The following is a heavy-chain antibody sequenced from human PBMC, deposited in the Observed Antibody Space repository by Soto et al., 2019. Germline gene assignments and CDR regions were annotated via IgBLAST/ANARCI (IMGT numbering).Heavy chain of an antibody. CDR3: VRAEGGGDNARGDY. D-gene: IGHD3-10*02. CDR1: GGTFSSYT. J-gene: IGHJ4*02. CDR2: IIPILGIA. V-gene: IGHV1-69*02. Sequence: QVPLVQSGAEVKKPGSSVKVSCKASGGTFSSYTISWVRQAPGQGLEWMGRIIPILGIANYAQKFQGRVTITADKSTSTAYIELCSLRSEDTAVYYCVRAEGGGDNARGDYWGQGTLVTDAS.